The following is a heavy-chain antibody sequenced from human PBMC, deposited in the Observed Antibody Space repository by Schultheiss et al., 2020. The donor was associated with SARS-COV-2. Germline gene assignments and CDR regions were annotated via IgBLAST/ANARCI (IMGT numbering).Heavy chain of an antibody. CDR2: INHSGST. CDR1: GGSFSGYY. Sequence: SETLSLTCAVYGGSFSGYYWSWIRQPPGKGLEWIGEINHSGSTNYNPSLKSRVTMSVDTSKNQFSLTLSSVTAADTALYYCARDAYCTGGSCFDWYFDVWGRGTLVTVSS. D-gene: IGHD2-8*02. J-gene: IGHJ2*01. CDR3: ARDAYCTGGSCFDWYFDV. V-gene: IGHV4-34*01.